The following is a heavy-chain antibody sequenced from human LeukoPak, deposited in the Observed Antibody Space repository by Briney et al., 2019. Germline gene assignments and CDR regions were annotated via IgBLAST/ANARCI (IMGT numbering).Heavy chain of an antibody. CDR1: GYTFTDYY. D-gene: IGHD5-24*01. V-gene: IGHV1-2*02. Sequence: EASVKVSCKASGYTFTDYYMHWVRQAPGQGLEWMGWLNPNSGDTNYAQKFQGRVSMTRDTSISTAYVDLSDLRSDDTAVYYCARGRNIEMTTMSGGSDYWGQGTLVTVSS. CDR3: ARGRNIEMTTMSGGSDY. J-gene: IGHJ4*02. CDR2: LNPNSGDT.